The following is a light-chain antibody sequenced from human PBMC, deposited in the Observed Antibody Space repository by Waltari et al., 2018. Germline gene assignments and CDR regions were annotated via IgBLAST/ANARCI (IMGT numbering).Light chain of an antibody. V-gene: IGKV3-20*01. CDR1: QSISRY. J-gene: IGKJ1*01. Sequence: EVVLTQSPGTLSLSPGERATLFCRASQSISRYLVWYLQRPGQAPRLLIYGASIRAAGIPDRFSGSGSGTDFTLSISRLEPEDFAVYYCQNHERLPATFGQGTRVEIK. CDR3: QNHERLPAT. CDR2: GAS.